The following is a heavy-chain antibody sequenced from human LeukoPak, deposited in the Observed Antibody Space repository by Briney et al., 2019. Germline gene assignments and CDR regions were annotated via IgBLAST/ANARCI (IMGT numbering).Heavy chain of an antibody. J-gene: IGHJ4*02. CDR1: GYSFTSYW. V-gene: IGHV5-51*04. Sequence: GESLKISCKGSGYSFTSYWIGWVRQMPGKGLEWMGIIYPGDSDTTYSPSFQGQVTISADKPINTAYLQWSSLKASDTAMFYCATSESQTKFDYWGQGNLVTVS. D-gene: IGHD1/OR15-1a*01. CDR2: IYPGDSDT. CDR3: ATSESQTKFDY.